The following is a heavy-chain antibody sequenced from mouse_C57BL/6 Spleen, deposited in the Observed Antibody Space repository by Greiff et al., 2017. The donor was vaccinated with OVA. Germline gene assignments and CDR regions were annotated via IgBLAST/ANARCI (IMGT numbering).Heavy chain of an antibody. V-gene: IGHV1-22*01. J-gene: IGHJ2*01. Sequence: SGPELVKPGASVKMSCKASGYTFTDYNMHWVKQSHGKSLEWIGYINPNNGGTSYNQKFKGKATLTVNKSSSTAYMELRSLTSEDSAVYYCARGDITTVVGYFDYWGQGTTLTVSS. D-gene: IGHD1-1*01. CDR3: ARGDITTVVGYFDY. CDR1: GYTFTDYN. CDR2: INPNNGGT.